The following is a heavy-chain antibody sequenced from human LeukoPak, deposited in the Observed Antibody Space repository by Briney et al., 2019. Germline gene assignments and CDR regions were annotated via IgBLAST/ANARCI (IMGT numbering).Heavy chain of an antibody. CDR1: GFTVNNNY. CDR2: IYSGGTT. CDR3: ARDPGIRNGMDV. J-gene: IGHJ6*02. Sequence: GGSLRLSCAASGFTVNNNYMTWVRQAPGKGLEWVSVIYSGGTTYYADSVKGRFTISRDNSKNTLYLQMNSLRVDDTAVCYCARDPGIRNGMDVWGQGTTVTVSS. D-gene: IGHD2/OR15-2a*01. V-gene: IGHV3-53*01.